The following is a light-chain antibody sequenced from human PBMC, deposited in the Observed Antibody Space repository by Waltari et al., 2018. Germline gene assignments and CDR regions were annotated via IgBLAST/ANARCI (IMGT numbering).Light chain of an antibody. J-gene: IGKJ4*01. CDR2: KAS. V-gene: IGKV1-5*03. CDR1: QSVKNN. CDR3: QEYDSLPVT. Sequence: IRITEIPSTLPASERQHVQSTCRASQSVKNNLAWYQQKAGKAPKVVIHKASRLEGGVPSRFSGSGYGTEFTLTISSLQPDDFATYYCQEYDSLPVTFGGGTKVEIK.